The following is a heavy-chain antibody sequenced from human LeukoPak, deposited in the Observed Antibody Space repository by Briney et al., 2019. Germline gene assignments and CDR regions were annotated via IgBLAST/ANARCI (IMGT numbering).Heavy chain of an antibody. CDR2: IYYSGST. D-gene: IGHD3-10*01. J-gene: IGHJ5*02. CDR3: ARGGPGWFDP. V-gene: IGHV4-59*01. Sequence: SETLSLTCTVSGGSISSYYWSWIRQPPGKGLEWIGYIYYSGSTNYNPSPKSRVTISVDTSKNQFSLKLSSVTAADTAVYYCARGGPGWFDPWGQGTLVTVSS. CDR1: GGSISSYY.